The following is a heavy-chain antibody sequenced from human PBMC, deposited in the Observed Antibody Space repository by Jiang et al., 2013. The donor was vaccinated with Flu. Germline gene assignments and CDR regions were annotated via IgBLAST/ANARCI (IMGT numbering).Heavy chain of an antibody. CDR3: ARCSSSGWYVRYHGMDA. J-gene: IGHJ6*02. V-gene: IGHV4-34*01. Sequence: SLKSRVTISVDTSKNQFSLRLTSVTAADTAVYYCARCSSSGWYVRYHGMDAWGQGTTVTVSS. D-gene: IGHD6-19*01.